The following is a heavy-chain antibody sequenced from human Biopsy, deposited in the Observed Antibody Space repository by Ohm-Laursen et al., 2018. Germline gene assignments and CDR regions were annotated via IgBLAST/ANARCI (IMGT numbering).Heavy chain of an antibody. CDR2: IYHSGIT. J-gene: IGHJ4*02. Sequence: SETLSLTCIVTDGSISNIINYWGWIRQPLGKGLEWLGSIYHSGITDYNPSLKSRVTISVDTSNNQFSLNLSSLTAADTAVYYCARHSFGSGRDFWGQGTLVTVSS. V-gene: IGHV4-39*01. CDR3: ARHSFGSGRDF. D-gene: IGHD3-10*01. CDR1: DGSISNIINY.